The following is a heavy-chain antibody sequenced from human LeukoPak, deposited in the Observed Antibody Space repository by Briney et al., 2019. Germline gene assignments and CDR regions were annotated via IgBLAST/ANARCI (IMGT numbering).Heavy chain of an antibody. D-gene: IGHD1-14*01. CDR1: GFTFSNAW. V-gene: IGHV3-23*01. Sequence: PGGSLRLSCAASGFTFSNAWMSWVRQAPGKGLEWVSGISGSGGSTYYADSVKGRFTISRDNSKNALYLQMNSLRAEDTAVYYCAKGHSAHGTGFDCWGQGTLVAVSS. J-gene: IGHJ4*02. CDR2: ISGSGGST. CDR3: AKGHSAHGTGFDC.